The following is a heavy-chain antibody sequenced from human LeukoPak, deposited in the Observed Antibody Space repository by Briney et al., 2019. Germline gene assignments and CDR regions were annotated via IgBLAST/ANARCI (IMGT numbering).Heavy chain of an antibody. Sequence: TGGSLRLSCAASGFTFSSYSMSWVRQAPGKGLEWVSSITTSSTYISYADSVKGRFTISRDNAKNSLYLQMNSLRAEDTAVYYCARGKYSSGWFDYWGPGTLVTVSP. J-gene: IGHJ4*02. V-gene: IGHV3-21*01. CDR1: GFTFSSYS. CDR3: ARGKYSSGWFDY. CDR2: ITTSSTYI. D-gene: IGHD6-19*01.